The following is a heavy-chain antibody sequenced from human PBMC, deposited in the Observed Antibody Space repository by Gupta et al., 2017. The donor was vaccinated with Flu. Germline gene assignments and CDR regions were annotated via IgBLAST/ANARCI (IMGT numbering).Heavy chain of an antibody. J-gene: IGHJ3*01. D-gene: IGHD3-16*01. CDR3: ARESLGVFGDAFDV. Sequence: QAPGKGLEWLSYIDNSGSRIFYANSVTGRFTISRDSAKNSLFLQMNSLRAEDTAVYFCARESLGVFGDAFDVWGQGTMVTVSS. CDR2: IDNSGSRI. V-gene: IGHV3-48*03.